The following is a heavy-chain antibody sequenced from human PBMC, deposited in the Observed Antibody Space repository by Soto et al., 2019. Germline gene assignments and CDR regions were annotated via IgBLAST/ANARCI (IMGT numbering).Heavy chain of an antibody. J-gene: IGHJ3*02. D-gene: IGHD4-17*01. V-gene: IGHV3-72*01. CDR3: ASVYGDYDNDAFDI. CDR2: TRNKANSYTT. CDR1: GFTFSDHY. Sequence: EVQLVESGGGLVQPGGSLRLSCAASGFTFSDHYMDWVRQAPGKGLEWVGRTRNKANSYTTEYAASVKGSFTISRDDSKNSLYLQMNSLKTEDTAVYYCASVYGDYDNDAFDIWGQGTMVTVSS.